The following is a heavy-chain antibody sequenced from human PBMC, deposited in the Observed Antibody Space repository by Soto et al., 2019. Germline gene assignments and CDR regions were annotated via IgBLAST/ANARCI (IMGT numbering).Heavy chain of an antibody. V-gene: IGHV3-33*01. CDR2: IRYDGSNK. D-gene: IGHD5-18*01. CDR3: ARDPNYGYPGRYYYYGMDV. CDR1: GFTFSSYG. J-gene: IGHJ6*02. Sequence: GGSLRLSCAASGFTFSSYGMHWVRQAPGKGLEWVAVIRYDGSNKYYADSVKGRFTISRDNSKNTLYLQMNSLRAEDTAVYYCARDPNYGYPGRYYYYGMDVWGQGTTVTVSS.